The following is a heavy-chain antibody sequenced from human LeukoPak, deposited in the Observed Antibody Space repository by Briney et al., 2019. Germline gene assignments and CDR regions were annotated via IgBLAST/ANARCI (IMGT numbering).Heavy chain of an antibody. D-gene: IGHD3-10*01. CDR3: ARDGLIYYGSGSYSSYSYYGMDV. Sequence: PVKVSCTASGGTFSSYAISWVRQAPGQGLEWMGGIIPIFGTANYAQKFQGRVTITADESTSTAYMQLSSLRSEDTAVYYCARDGLIYYGSGSYSSYSYYGMDVWGQGTTVTVSS. CDR1: GGTFSSYA. J-gene: IGHJ6*02. V-gene: IGHV1-69*13. CDR2: IIPIFGTA.